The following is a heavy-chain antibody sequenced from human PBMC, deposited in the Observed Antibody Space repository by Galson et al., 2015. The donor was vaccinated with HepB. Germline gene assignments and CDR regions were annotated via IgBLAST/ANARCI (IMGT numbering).Heavy chain of an antibody. D-gene: IGHD2-2*01. J-gene: IGHJ5*02. CDR1: GFPFNNAW. Sequence: SLRLSCAASGFPFNNAWMTWVRQAPGMGLEWVGRIKSKTDGETTDYAAPVKGRFTISRDDSKNRLYLQMNSLKPDDTAVYYCTTDVYFSSYWSWFDPWGQGTLVTVSS. CDR2: IKSKTDGETT. CDR3: TTDVYFSSYWSWFDP. V-gene: IGHV3-15*01.